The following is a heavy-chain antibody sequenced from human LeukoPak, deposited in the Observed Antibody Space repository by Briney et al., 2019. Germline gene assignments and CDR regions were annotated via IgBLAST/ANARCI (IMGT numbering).Heavy chain of an antibody. CDR1: GFTFSSYG. Sequence: GSLRLSCAASGFTFSSYGMSWVRQAPGKGLEWVSAISGSGGSTYYADSVKGRFTISRDNSKNTLYLQMNSLRAEDTAVYYCAKPSSGYGQYYFDYWGQGTLVTVSS. CDR2: ISGSGGST. CDR3: AKPSSGYGQYYFDY. D-gene: IGHD5-12*01. V-gene: IGHV3-23*01. J-gene: IGHJ4*02.